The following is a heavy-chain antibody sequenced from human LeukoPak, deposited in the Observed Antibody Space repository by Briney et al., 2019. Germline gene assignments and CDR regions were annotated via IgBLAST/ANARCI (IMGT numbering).Heavy chain of an antibody. V-gene: IGHV3-21*01. CDR1: GFTFSSYS. Sequence: GGSLRLSCAASGFTFSSYSMNWVRQAPGKGLEWVSSISSSSSYIYYADSVKGRFAISRDNAKNSPYLQMNSLRAEDTAVYYCARDGGIQLNYYYYGMDVWGQGTTVTVSS. CDR3: ARDGGIQLNYYYYGMDV. D-gene: IGHD5-18*01. J-gene: IGHJ6*02. CDR2: ISSSSSYI.